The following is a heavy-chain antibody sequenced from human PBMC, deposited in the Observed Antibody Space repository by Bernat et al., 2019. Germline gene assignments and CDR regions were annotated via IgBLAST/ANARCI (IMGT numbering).Heavy chain of an antibody. V-gene: IGHV3-30*03. CDR3: AILLGTGTTRRDAFDI. J-gene: IGHJ3*02. D-gene: IGHD1-7*01. Sequence: QVQLVESGGGVVQPGRSLRLSCAASGFTFSSYGMHWVRQAPGKGLGWVAVISYDGGNKYYADSVKGRFTISRDNSKNTLYLQMNSLRAEDTAVYYCAILLGTGTTRRDAFDIWGQGTMVTVSS. CDR2: ISYDGGNK. CDR1: GFTFSSYG.